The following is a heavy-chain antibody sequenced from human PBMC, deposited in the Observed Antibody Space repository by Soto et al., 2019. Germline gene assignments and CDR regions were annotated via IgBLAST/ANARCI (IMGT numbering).Heavy chain of an antibody. J-gene: IGHJ4*02. V-gene: IGHV3-30*04. Sequence: QVQMMESGGGVVQPAGSLRLSCTTSGFTFSSYNIHWVRQAPGKGLEWVALISFDGRKISYTDSVKGRFTISRDYSKHTVHLQMSSLRVDDTAVYFCAREADRVPTLDHWGQGTRVTVSS. CDR2: ISFDGRKI. CDR1: GFTFSSYN. CDR3: AREADRVPTLDH. D-gene: IGHD2-15*01.